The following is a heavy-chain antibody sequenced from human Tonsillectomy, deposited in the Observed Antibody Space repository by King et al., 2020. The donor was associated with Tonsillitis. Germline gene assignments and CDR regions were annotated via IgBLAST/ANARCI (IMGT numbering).Heavy chain of an antibody. Sequence: LQLQESGPGLVKPSETLSLTCTVSGGSISSSSYYWGWIRQPPGKGLEWIGIIYYSGSTYYNPSLKSRVTISVDTSKNQFSLKLSSVTAADTAVYYCARLSGSYLESYYYYYMDVWGKGTTVTVSS. V-gene: IGHV4-39*01. CDR1: GGSISSSSYY. D-gene: IGHD1-26*01. CDR3: ARLSGSYLESYYYYYMDV. CDR2: IYYSGST. J-gene: IGHJ6*03.